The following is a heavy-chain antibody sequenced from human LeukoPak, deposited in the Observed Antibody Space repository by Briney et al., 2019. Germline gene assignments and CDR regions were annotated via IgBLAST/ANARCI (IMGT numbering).Heavy chain of an antibody. CDR3: AKWGYYNVLTGYYVSGY. V-gene: IGHV3-23*01. Sequence: GASLRLSCAASGFTFSNYAMSWVRQAPGKGLEWVSAITGSGGNTYYADSVKGRFTISRDNSKNTVFLQMNSLRAEDTAVYYCAKWGYYNVLTGYYVSGYWGQGTLVTVSS. D-gene: IGHD3-9*01. CDR2: ITGSGGNT. CDR1: GFTFSNYA. J-gene: IGHJ4*02.